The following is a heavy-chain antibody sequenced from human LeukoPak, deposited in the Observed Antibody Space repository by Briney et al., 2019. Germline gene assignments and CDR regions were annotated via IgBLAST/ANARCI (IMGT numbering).Heavy chain of an antibody. CDR3: ATGSLKRGYSYDPHLHY. J-gene: IGHJ4*02. CDR1: GFTVSSNY. Sequence: PGGSLLQSCAASGFTVSSNYMSWVRQAPGKGLEWVSVIYSGGSTYYADSVKGRFTISRDNSKNTLYLQMNSLRAEDTAVYYCATGSLKRGYSYDPHLHYWGQGTLVTVSS. V-gene: IGHV3-53*01. CDR2: IYSGGST. D-gene: IGHD5-18*01.